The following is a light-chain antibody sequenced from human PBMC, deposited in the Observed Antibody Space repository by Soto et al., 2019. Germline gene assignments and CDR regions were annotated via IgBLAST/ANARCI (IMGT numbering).Light chain of an antibody. V-gene: IGKV4-1*01. Sequence: DIVMTQSPDSLAVSLGERATINCKSSQSVLYSSNNKNYLAWYQQKPGQSPKLLIYWASTRESGVPDRFSGSESGTECTHTISSLQAEDAAVYYCRQDYSTPWTFGQGTKVEIK. CDR2: WAS. CDR3: RQDYSTPWT. J-gene: IGKJ1*01. CDR1: QSVLYSSNNKNY.